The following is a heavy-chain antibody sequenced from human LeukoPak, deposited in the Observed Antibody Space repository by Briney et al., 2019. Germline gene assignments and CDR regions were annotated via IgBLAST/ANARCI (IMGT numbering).Heavy chain of an antibody. Sequence: ASVKVSCKASGYTFTGYYIHWVRQAPGQGLEWMGWINPNNGDTNYAQKFQGRVTMTRDASISTAYMELSRLRSDDTAVYYCARGLSGPYYYYYMDVWGKGTSVTVSS. CDR2: INPNNGDT. CDR1: GYTFTGYY. V-gene: IGHV1-2*02. CDR3: ARGLSGPYYYYYMDV. J-gene: IGHJ6*03. D-gene: IGHD2-15*01.